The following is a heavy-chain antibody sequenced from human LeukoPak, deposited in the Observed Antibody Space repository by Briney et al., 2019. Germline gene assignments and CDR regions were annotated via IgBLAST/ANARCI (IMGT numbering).Heavy chain of an antibody. CDR2: IAPISGTP. CDR3: ARRFGDGYKIFGY. Sequence: ASVKVSCKASGGTFTHYVISWVRQAPRQGLEWMGGIAPISGTPLYSQRFQGRVTISADTSTNTAYMEMSSVTSEDTAVYYCARRFGDGYKIFGYWGQGTLVTVSS. V-gene: IGHV1-69*06. D-gene: IGHD5-24*01. CDR1: GGTFTHYV. J-gene: IGHJ4*02.